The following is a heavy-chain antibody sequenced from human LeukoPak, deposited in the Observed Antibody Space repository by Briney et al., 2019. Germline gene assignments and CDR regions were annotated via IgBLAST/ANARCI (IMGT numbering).Heavy chain of an antibody. CDR2: MYYSGST. V-gene: IGHV4-39*01. D-gene: IGHD5-24*01. CDR1: GGSFSSSSYY. Sequence: SETLSLTCTVSGGSFSSSSYYWGWIRQPPGKGLEWLGSMYYSGSTYYNASLRSRVTISVGTSKNQFSLKLRSVTAADTAVYYCARHFDRDGYKSNAFDIWGQGTMVTVSS. J-gene: IGHJ3*02. CDR3: ARHFDRDGYKSNAFDI.